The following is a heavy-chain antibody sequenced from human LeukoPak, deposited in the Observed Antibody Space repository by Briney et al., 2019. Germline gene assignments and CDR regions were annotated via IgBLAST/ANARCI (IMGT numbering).Heavy chain of an antibody. CDR1: GFTFSSYT. J-gene: IGHJ4*02. D-gene: IGHD2-21*02. Sequence: GGSLRLSCAASGFTFSSYTMNWVRQAPGKGLEWVSSISSSSSYIYYADSMKGRFTISRDNFKNTLYLQMNSLRAEDTAVYYCAKDVCGGDCSTRVFDYWGQGTLVTVSS. CDR2: ISSSSSYI. V-gene: IGHV3-21*01. CDR3: AKDVCGGDCSTRVFDY.